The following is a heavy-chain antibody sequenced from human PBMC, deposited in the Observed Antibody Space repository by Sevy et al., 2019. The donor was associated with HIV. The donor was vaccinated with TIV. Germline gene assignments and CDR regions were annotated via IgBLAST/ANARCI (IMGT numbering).Heavy chain of an antibody. CDR3: ITHPGYSGYYEEVINYYYDGMDV. CDR1: GFTFSNAW. V-gene: IGHV3-15*01. D-gene: IGHD5-12*01. Sequence: GGCLRLSCAASGFTFSNAWMSWVRQAPGKGLEWVGRIKGKLDGGTTDYAAPVKGRFSISRDDSRKTLYLKMSLLKSEDTAVYYCITHPGYSGYYEEVINYYYDGMDVWGQGTTVTVSS. CDR2: IKGKLDGGTT. J-gene: IGHJ6*02.